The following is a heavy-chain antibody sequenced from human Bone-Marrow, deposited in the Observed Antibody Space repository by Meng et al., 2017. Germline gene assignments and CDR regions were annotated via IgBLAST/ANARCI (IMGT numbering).Heavy chain of an antibody. CDR1: GGSFSGYY. J-gene: IGHJ4*02. V-gene: IGHV4-34*01. D-gene: IGHD6-19*01. CDR3: ARVVRQWLVRRAGFDY. Sequence: SETLSLTCAVYGGSFSGYYWSWIRQPPGKGLEWIGEINHSGSTNYNPSLKSRVPISVDTSKNQFSLKLSSVTAADTAVYYCARVVRQWLVRRAGFDYWGQGTLVTVSS. CDR2: INHSGST.